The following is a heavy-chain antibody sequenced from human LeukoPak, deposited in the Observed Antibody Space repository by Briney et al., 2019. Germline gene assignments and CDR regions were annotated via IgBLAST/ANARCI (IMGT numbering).Heavy chain of an antibody. D-gene: IGHD3-3*01. Sequence: GGSLRLSCAASGFTFISYAMSWVRQAPGKGLDWVPPISGSGGSTYYADSVKGRFTISRDNSKNTLYLQMNSLRAEDTAVYYCAKGITIFGIDYYYMDVWGKGTTVTVSS. CDR2: ISGSGGST. CDR1: GFTFISYA. CDR3: AKGITIFGIDYYYMDV. V-gene: IGHV3-23*01. J-gene: IGHJ6*03.